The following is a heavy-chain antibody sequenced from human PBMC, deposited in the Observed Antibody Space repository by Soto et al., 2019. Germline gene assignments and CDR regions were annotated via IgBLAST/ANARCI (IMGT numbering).Heavy chain of an antibody. CDR2: ISYDGSNK. CDR3: ARTSGYSYGSPYYYYGMDV. D-gene: IGHD5-18*01. V-gene: IGHV3-30-3*01. CDR1: GFTFSSYA. J-gene: IGHJ6*02. Sequence: GGSLILSCAXSGFTFSSYAMHWVSQAPGKGLEWVAVISYDGSNKYYADSVKGRFTISRDNSKNTLYLQMNSLRAEDTAVYYCARTSGYSYGSPYYYYGMDVWGQGTTVTVSS.